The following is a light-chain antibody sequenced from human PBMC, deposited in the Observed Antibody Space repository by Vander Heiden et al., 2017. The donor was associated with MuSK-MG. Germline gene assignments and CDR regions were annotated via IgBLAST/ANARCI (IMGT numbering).Light chain of an antibody. Sequence: QSALTPPASVSGSPGQSITISCTGTSSDVGSYNLVSWYQQHPGKAPKLMIYEVSKRPSGVSNRFSGSKSGNTVSLTISGLQAEDEADYYCCSYAGSSTVVFGTGTKVTVL. J-gene: IGLJ1*01. V-gene: IGLV2-23*02. CDR3: CSYAGSSTVV. CDR1: SSDVGSYNL. CDR2: EVS.